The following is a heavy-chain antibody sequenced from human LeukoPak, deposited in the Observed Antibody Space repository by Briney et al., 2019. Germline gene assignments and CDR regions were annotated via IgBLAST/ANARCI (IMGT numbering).Heavy chain of an antibody. CDR2: IYPADSDT. D-gene: IGHD2-8*01. CDR1: PYYFINFW. Sequence: GESLKISCKDSPYYFINFWIGWVRQMPGKGLEWMGIIYPADSDTRYNPSFQGHVTISADRSASTAYLQWHSLKASDTAIYYCARGINDECFQSWGQGTLVTVSS. CDR3: ARGINDECFQS. V-gene: IGHV5-51*01. J-gene: IGHJ1*01.